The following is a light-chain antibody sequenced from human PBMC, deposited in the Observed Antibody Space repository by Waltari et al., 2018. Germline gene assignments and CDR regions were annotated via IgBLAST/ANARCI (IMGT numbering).Light chain of an antibody. J-gene: IGLJ1*01. CDR3: CSFAAGDAYV. V-gene: IGLV2-11*02. CDR2: DVT. CDR1: SSGVGVYNY. Sequence: QSALTQPRSVSGSPGQSVSIPCTGTSSGVGVYNYLSWYQPPPGKAPNLMIYDVTERPSGVPDRFSGSKSGNTASLTVSGLQAEDEADYYCCSFAAGDAYVFGTGTKVSVL.